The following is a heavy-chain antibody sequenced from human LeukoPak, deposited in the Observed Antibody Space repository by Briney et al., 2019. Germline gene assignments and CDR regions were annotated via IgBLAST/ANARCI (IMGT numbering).Heavy chain of an antibody. CDR1: GFTFSSYW. CDR3: AREGRVSGYDFDC. D-gene: IGHD5-12*01. Sequence: GGSLRLSCAASGFTFSSYWMHWVRQTPGKGLVWVSRINSDGSSITYADSVKGRFTISRDNAKNTLFLQMNSLRVEDTAAYYCAREGRVSGYDFDCWGQGTLVTVSS. CDR2: INSDGSSI. V-gene: IGHV3-74*03. J-gene: IGHJ4*02.